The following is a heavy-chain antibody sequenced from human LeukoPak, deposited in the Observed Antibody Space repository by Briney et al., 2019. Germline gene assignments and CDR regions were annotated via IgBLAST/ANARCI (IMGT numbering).Heavy chain of an antibody. V-gene: IGHV3-15*01. CDR2: IKSKADAGTT. D-gene: IGHD3-22*01. J-gene: IGHJ4*02. Sequence: PGGSLRLSCAASGFTFNNAWMTRVRQAPGKGLEWVGRIKSKADAGTTDYAAPVKGRFTISRDDSKNTLYLQMNSLKTEDTAVYYCATDGGSTGYYGRSDYWGQGTLVTVSS. CDR3: ATDGGSTGYYGRSDY. CDR1: GFTFNNAW.